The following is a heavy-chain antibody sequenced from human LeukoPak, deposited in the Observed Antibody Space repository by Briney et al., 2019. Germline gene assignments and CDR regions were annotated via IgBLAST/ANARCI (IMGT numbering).Heavy chain of an antibody. D-gene: IGHD6-13*01. CDR3: ARDRGSSWITGAFDI. V-gene: IGHV3-7*01. CDR1: GFTFSTYW. Sequence: GGSLRLSCAASGFTFSTYWMSSVRQAPGKGLEWVANIKQDGSEKYYVDSVKGRFTISRDNAKNSLYLQMNSLRAEDTAVYYCARDRGSSWITGAFDIWGQGTMVTVSS. CDR2: IKQDGSEK. J-gene: IGHJ3*02.